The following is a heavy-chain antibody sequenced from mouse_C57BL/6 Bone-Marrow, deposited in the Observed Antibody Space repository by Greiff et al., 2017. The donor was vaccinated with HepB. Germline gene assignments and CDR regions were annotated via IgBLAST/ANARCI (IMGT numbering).Heavy chain of an antibody. CDR2: ILPGSGST. Sequence: VKLMESGAELMKPGASVKLSCKATGYTFTGYWIEWVKQRPGHGLEWIGEILPGSGSTNYNEKFKGKATFTADTYSNTAYMQLSSLTTEDSAIYYCAKWGTGQLRLYAMDYWGQGTSVTVSS. D-gene: IGHD3-2*02. CDR3: AKWGTGQLRLYAMDY. CDR1: GYTFTGYW. V-gene: IGHV1-9*01. J-gene: IGHJ4*01.